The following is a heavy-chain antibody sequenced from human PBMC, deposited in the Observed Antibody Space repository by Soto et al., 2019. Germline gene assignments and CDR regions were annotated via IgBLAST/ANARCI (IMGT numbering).Heavy chain of an antibody. CDR1: GFTFSSYA. D-gene: IGHD3-3*01. Sequence: PGGSLRLSCAASGFTFSSYAMHWVRQAPGKGLEWVAVISYDGSNKYYADSVKGRFTISRDNSKNTLYLQMNSLRAEDTAVYYCARDRRFLEWPYGMDVWSQGTTVTVSS. J-gene: IGHJ6*02. CDR2: ISYDGSNK. CDR3: ARDRRFLEWPYGMDV. V-gene: IGHV3-30-3*01.